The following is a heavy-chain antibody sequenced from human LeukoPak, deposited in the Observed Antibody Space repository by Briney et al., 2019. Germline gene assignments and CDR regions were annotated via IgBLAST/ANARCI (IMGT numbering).Heavy chain of an antibody. CDR2: IIPIFGTA. CDR3: AIVSSSGPSDFDY. Sequence: SVKVSCTASGGTFSSYAISWVRQAPGQGLEWMGGIIPIFGTANYAQKFQGRVTITADKSTSTAYMELSSLRSEDTAVYYCAIVSSSGPSDFDYWGQGTLVTVSS. D-gene: IGHD6-6*01. V-gene: IGHV1-69*06. J-gene: IGHJ4*02. CDR1: GGTFSSYA.